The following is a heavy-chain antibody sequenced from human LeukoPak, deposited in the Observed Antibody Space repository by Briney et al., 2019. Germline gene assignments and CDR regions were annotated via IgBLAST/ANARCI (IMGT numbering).Heavy chain of an antibody. CDR1: GFAFSSYW. CDR3: ARSLSPEDY. CDR2: INQDGNSQ. Sequence: GGSLRLSCEASGFAFSSYWASWVRQAPGKGLEWVANINQDGNSQNYVDSVRGRFTISKDNARNSVYLQMHSLRAEDTAVYYCARSLSPEDYWGQGILVTVSS. J-gene: IGHJ4*02. V-gene: IGHV3-7*01.